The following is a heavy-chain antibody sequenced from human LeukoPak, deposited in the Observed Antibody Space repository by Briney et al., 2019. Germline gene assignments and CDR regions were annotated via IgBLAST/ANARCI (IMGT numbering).Heavy chain of an antibody. Sequence: GGSLRLSCAASGFTFSNAWMSWVRQAPGKGLEWVAVIWFDGSNKYYADSVKGRFTISRDNSKNTLYLQMNSLRAEDTAVYYCARPSGSYRYFDLWGRGTLVTVSS. CDR1: GFTFSNAW. CDR2: IWFDGSNK. J-gene: IGHJ2*01. CDR3: ARPSGSYRYFDL. V-gene: IGHV3-33*08. D-gene: IGHD1-26*01.